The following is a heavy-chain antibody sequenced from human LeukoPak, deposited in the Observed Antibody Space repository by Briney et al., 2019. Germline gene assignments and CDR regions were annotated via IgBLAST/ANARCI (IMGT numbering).Heavy chain of an antibody. D-gene: IGHD5-18*01. V-gene: IGHV1-46*02. J-gene: IGHJ4*02. Sequence: ASVKVSCKASGYTFNSYYMHWVRQAPGQGLEWMGRITPILGLINYAQKFQGRVTITADKSTSTGYMEVTGLRSDDTAIYYCARGRGSRTGYNGDYLDFWGQGTLVTVSS. CDR3: ARGRGSRTGYNGDYLDF. CDR1: GYTFNSYY. CDR2: ITPILGLI.